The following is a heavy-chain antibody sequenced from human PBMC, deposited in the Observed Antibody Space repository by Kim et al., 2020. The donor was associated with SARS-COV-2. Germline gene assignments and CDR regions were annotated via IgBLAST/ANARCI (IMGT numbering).Heavy chain of an antibody. Sequence: PSFQGQVTISADKSISTAYLQWSSLKASDTAMYYCARQEGTAGTNWFDPWGQGTLVSVSS. CDR3: ARQEGTAGTNWFDP. D-gene: IGHD1-1*01. J-gene: IGHJ5*02. V-gene: IGHV5-51*01.